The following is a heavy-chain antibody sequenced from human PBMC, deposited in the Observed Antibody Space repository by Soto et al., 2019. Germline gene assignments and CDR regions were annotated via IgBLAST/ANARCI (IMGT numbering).Heavy chain of an antibody. CDR3: ARDHLWDFDY. V-gene: IGHV3-33*01. D-gene: IGHD3-3*02. Sequence: PGGSLRLSCAPSGFTFSSYGMHWARQAPGKGLEWVAVIWYDGSNKVYADSVKGRFTISRDNSKNTLYLQMNSLRAEDTAVYYCARDHLWDFDYWGQGILVTVSS. CDR1: GFTFSSYG. J-gene: IGHJ4*02. CDR2: IWYDGSNK.